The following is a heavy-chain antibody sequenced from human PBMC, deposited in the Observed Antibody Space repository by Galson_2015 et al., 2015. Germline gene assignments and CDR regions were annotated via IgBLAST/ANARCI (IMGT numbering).Heavy chain of an antibody. CDR2: ILYDGSKE. CDR1: GFTVSSKY. J-gene: IGHJ4*02. D-gene: IGHD4-17*01. Sequence: SLRLSCAASGFTVSSKYMSWVRQAPGKGLEWVAVILYDGSKEYYADSVKGRFTISRDNSKNTLYLQMNSLRDEDTAVYYCAKDIGLRGVAYGYFDYWGQGTLVTVSS. V-gene: IGHV3-30*18. CDR3: AKDIGLRGVAYGYFDY.